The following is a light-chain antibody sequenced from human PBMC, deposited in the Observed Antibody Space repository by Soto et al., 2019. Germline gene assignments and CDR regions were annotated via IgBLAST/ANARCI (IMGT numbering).Light chain of an antibody. V-gene: IGKV3-20*01. Sequence: ETVLTQSPGTLSLSPGERATLSCRASQSVSSSYLAWYQQKPGQAPRLLIYGASSRATGIPDRFSGSGSGTDFTLTISRLEPEDFAVYYCQQYQTFGQGTKVEIK. CDR3: QQYQT. CDR2: GAS. CDR1: QSVSSSY. J-gene: IGKJ1*01.